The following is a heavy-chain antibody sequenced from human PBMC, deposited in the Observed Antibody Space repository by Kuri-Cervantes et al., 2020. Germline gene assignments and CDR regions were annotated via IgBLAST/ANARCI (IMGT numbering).Heavy chain of an antibody. Sequence: GESLKISCAASGFTFSGSAMHWVRQASGKGLEWLGRIRSTGNRYATAYAASVRGRFTISRENAKNSLYLQMNSLRAEDAAVYYCARDYCTWFGELLSSRALVFGYWGQGTLVTVSS. J-gene: IGHJ4*02. CDR1: GFTFSGSA. V-gene: IGHV3-73*01. D-gene: IGHD3-10*01. CDR3: ARDYCTWFGELLSSRALVFGY. CDR2: IRSTGNRYAT.